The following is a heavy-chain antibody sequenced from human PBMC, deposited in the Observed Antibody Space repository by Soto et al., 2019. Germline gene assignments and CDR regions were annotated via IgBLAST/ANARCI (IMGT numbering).Heavy chain of an antibody. J-gene: IGHJ4*02. D-gene: IGHD6-19*01. CDR2: IIPILGIA. CDR3: ASSGWYVGYFDY. Sequence: GASVKVSCKASGGTFSSYTISWVRQAPGQGLEWMGRIIPILGIANYAQKFQGRVTITADKSTSTAYMELSSLRSEDMAVYYCASSGWYVGYFDYWGQGTLVTVSS. V-gene: IGHV1-69*02. CDR1: GGTFSSYT.